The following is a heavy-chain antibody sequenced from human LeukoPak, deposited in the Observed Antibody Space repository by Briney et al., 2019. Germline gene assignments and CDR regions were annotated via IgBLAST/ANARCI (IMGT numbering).Heavy chain of an antibody. Sequence: PSETLSLTCTVSGGSISSGGYYWSWIRQHPGKGLEWIGYIYYSGSTYYNPSLKSRVTISVDTSKNQFSLKLSSVTAADTAVYYCARYLFGVVNYYYYYYGMDVWGQGTTDTVSS. CDR3: ARYLFGVVNYYYYYYGMDV. CDR2: IYYSGST. CDR1: GGSISSGGYY. D-gene: IGHD3-3*01. J-gene: IGHJ6*02. V-gene: IGHV4-31*03.